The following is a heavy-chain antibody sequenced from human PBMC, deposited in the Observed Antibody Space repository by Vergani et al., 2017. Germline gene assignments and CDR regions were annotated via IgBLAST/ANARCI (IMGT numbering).Heavy chain of an antibody. CDR3: AKDLTPYYGSGSYRY. CDR1: GGSISSSSYY. Sequence: QLQLQESGPGLVKPSETLSLTCTVSGGSISSSSYYWGWIRQPPGKGLEWIGSNYYSWSNNYNPSLKSRVTISVDTSKSQFSLKLSSVTAADTAVYYCAKDLTPYYGSGSYRYWGQGTLVTVAS. J-gene: IGHJ4*02. D-gene: IGHD3-10*01. CDR2: NYYSWSN. V-gene: IGHV4-39*07.